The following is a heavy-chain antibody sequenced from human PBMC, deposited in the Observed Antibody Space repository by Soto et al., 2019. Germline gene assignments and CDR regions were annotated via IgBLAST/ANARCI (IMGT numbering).Heavy chain of an antibody. CDR3: ARGGSASGGYYYYVMDV. CDR1: GFTVSSNY. V-gene: IGHV3-66*01. Sequence: GGSLRLSCTASGFTVSSNYMSWVRQAPGKGLEWVSVIYSGGTTYCADSVKGRFTISRDNSKNTLYLQMNSLRAEDTAVYYCARGGSASGGYYYYVMDVWGQGTTVTVSS. J-gene: IGHJ6*02. D-gene: IGHD3-16*01. CDR2: IYSGGTT.